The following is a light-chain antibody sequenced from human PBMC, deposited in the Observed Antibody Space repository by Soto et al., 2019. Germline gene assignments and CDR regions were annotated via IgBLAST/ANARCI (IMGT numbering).Light chain of an antibody. J-gene: IGLJ2*01. V-gene: IGLV1-47*01. CDR3: VAWDDSLSAHVV. CDR2: RNN. Sequence: QSVLTQPPSASVTPGQGVTISCSGSSSNIGSNSVYWYQQLPGTAPKLLIFRNNQRPSGVPDRFSGSKSGTSASLAISGLRSEDEAAYYCVAWDDSLSAHVVFGGGTKLTVL. CDR1: SSNIGSNS.